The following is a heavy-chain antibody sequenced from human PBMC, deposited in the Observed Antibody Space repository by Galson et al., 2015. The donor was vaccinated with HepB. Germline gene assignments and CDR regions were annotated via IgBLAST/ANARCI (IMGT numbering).Heavy chain of an antibody. Sequence: QSGAEVKKPGESLKISCKGSGYSFTSYWIGWVRQMPGKGLEWMGIIYPGDSDTRYSPSFQGQVTISADKSISTAYLQWSSLKASDTAMYYCASLAYCGGDCYSRGYFDYWGQGTLVTVSS. V-gene: IGHV5-51*01. CDR1: GYSFTSYW. J-gene: IGHJ4*02. CDR2: IYPGDSDT. CDR3: ASLAYCGGDCYSRGYFDY. D-gene: IGHD2-21*02.